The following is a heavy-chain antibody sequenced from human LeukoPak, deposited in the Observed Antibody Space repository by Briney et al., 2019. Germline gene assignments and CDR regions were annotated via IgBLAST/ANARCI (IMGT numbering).Heavy chain of an antibody. D-gene: IGHD5-12*01. Sequence: GGSLRLSCVVSGFTFSSYSMSWVRQAPGKGLEWVSAISGSGDSTYYADSVKGRFTISRDNSKNTLYLQMNSLRVEDTAVYYCARLVRRLQRLNIGRDSDYATGYYLDSWGQGTLVTVSS. CDR2: ISGSGDST. CDR3: ARLVRRLQRLNIGRDSDYATGYYLDS. V-gene: IGHV3-23*01. CDR1: GFTFSSYS. J-gene: IGHJ4*02.